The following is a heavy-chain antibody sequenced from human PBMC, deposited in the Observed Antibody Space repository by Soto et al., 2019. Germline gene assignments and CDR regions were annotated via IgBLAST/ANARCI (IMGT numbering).Heavy chain of an antibody. D-gene: IGHD2-2*02. V-gene: IGHV5-10-1*01. CDR3: ARQYCRSTSCYIGWFDP. CDR2: IDPSDSYT. J-gene: IGHJ5*02. Sequence: PGESLKISCKGSGYSFTNYWISWVRQMPGKGLEWMGRIDPSDSYTKHSPSFQGHVTISADKSISTAYLQWSSLKASDTAMNYCARQYCRSTSCYIGWFDPWGQGTLVTVSS. CDR1: GYSFTNYW.